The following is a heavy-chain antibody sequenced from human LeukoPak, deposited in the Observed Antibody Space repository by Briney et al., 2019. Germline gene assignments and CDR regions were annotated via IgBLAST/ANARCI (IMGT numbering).Heavy chain of an antibody. J-gene: IGHJ4*02. CDR2: ISYDGSNK. Sequence: GGSLRISCAASGFTFSSYGMHWVRQAPGKGLEWVAVISYDGSNKYYADSVKGRFTISRDNSKNTLYLQMNSLRAEDTAVYYCAKAGDVDYWGQGTLVTVSS. CDR1: GFTFSSYG. V-gene: IGHV3-30*18. CDR3: AKAGDVDY. D-gene: IGHD7-27*01.